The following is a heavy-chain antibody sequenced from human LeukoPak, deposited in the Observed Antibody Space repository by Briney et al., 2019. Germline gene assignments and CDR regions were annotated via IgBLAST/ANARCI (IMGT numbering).Heavy chain of an antibody. V-gene: IGHV4-34*01. CDR2: INHSGST. CDR3: ARRSSIVNSPLNY. D-gene: IGHD1-26*01. J-gene: IGHJ4*02. Sequence: SETLSLTCAVYGGSFSGYYWSWIRQPPGKGLEWIGEINHSGSTNYNPSLKSRVAISVDTSKNQFSLKLSSVTAADTAVYYCARRSSIVNSPLNYWGQGTLVTVSS. CDR1: GGSFSGYY.